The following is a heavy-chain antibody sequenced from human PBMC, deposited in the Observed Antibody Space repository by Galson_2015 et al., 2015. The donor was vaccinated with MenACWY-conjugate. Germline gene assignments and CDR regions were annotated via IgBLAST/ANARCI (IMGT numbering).Heavy chain of an antibody. Sequence: SLRLSCAASGFTFNVYWMSWVRQAPGKGLEWVARSRPKTYTTEYAASVKGRFTISRDESTNSLFLQMNNLRTEDTALYYCVRGYNSFDIWGQGTMVTVSS. J-gene: IGHJ3*02. V-gene: IGHV3-72*01. CDR2: SRPKTYTT. CDR3: VRGYNSFDI. D-gene: IGHD3-10*01. CDR1: GFTFNVYW.